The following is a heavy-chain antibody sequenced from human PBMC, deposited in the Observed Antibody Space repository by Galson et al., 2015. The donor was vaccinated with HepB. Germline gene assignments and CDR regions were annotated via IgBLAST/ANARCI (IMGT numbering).Heavy chain of an antibody. CDR1: GSTFTSYA. J-gene: IGHJ4*02. D-gene: IGHD2-21*02. CDR2: INTNTGNP. V-gene: IGHV7-4-1*02. CDR3: ARDEYCGGDCSPNTHPDVDY. Sequence: SVKVSCKASGSTFTSYAMNWVRQAPGQGLEWMGWINTNTGNPTYAQGFTGRFVFSLDTSVSTAYLQISGLKAEDTAVYYCARDEYCGGDCSPNTHPDVDYWGQGTLVTVSS.